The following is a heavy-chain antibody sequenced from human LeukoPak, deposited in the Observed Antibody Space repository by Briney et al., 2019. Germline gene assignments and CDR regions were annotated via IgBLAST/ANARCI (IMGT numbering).Heavy chain of an antibody. Sequence: SETLSLTCAVYGGSFSGYYWGWIRQPPGKGLEWIGSIYSSGSTYYNPSLKSRVTISVDTSKNQFSLKLSSVTAADTAVYYCASPTVRGTHYYYMDVWGKGTTVTVSS. V-gene: IGHV4-39*01. CDR1: GGSFSGYY. CDR3: ASPTVRGTHYYYMDV. CDR2: IYSSGST. D-gene: IGHD3-10*01. J-gene: IGHJ6*03.